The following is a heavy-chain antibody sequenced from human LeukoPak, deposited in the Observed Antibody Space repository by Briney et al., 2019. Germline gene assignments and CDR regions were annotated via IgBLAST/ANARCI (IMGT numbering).Heavy chain of an antibody. Sequence: PSETLSLTCTVSGGSISVSAYYWGWIRQPPGKGLEWVGNIYYSGSTFYNPALKSRATISVDTTKNQFSLKLTSVIAADTAVYYCARYYIGTSRHNYWGQGTLVAVSS. J-gene: IGHJ4*02. CDR3: ARYYIGTSRHNY. CDR1: GGSISVSAYY. V-gene: IGHV4-39*01. CDR2: IYYSGST. D-gene: IGHD3-10*01.